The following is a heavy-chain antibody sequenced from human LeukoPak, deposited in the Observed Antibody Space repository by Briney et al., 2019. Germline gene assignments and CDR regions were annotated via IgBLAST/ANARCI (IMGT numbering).Heavy chain of an antibody. CDR3: ARKYTGYGGRLDY. V-gene: IGHV4-59*01. CDR1: NDSINNYY. CDR2: IYYSGNR. J-gene: IGHJ4*02. D-gene: IGHD5-12*01. Sequence: PSETLSLTCTVSNDSINNYYGSWIRQPPGKGLEWIGYIYYSGNRHYNPSLKSRVPISLDTSKNQFSLQLSSVTAADTAVYYCARKYTGYGGRLDYWAQGTLVTVSS.